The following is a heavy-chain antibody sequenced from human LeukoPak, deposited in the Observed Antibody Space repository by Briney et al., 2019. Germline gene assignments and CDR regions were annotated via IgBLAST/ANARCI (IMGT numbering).Heavy chain of an antibody. CDR3: ASRLVDYYDSSGLRPLFDY. CDR2: IYTGGST. Sequence: GGSLRLSCAASGLTASTNYISWFRKPPGKGRDWAPVIYTGGSTYYADSVKGRFTISRDNSKNTLYLQMNSLRAEDTAVYYCASRLVDYYDSSGLRPLFDYWGQGTLVTVSS. J-gene: IGHJ4*02. D-gene: IGHD3-22*01. V-gene: IGHV3-53*01. CDR1: GLTASTNY.